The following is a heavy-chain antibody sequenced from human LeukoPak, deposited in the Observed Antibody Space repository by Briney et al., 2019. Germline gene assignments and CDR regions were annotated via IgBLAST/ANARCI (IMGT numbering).Heavy chain of an antibody. D-gene: IGHD5-12*01. CDR3: ARALRRLRAFGY. V-gene: IGHV4-34*01. J-gene: IGHJ4*02. CDR1: GGSFSGYY. CDR2: INHSGST. Sequence: SETLSLTCAVYGGSFSGYYWSWIRQPPGKGLEWIGEINHSGSTNYNPSLKSRVTISVDTSKNQFSLKLSSVTAADTAVYYCARALRRLRAFGYWGQRTLVTV.